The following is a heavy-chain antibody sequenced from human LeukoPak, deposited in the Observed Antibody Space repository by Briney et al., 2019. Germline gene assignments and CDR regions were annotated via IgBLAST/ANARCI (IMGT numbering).Heavy chain of an antibody. CDR2: IYYSGST. CDR3: ARVRVATISKQNWFDP. V-gene: IGHV4-59*01. J-gene: IGHJ5*02. D-gene: IGHD5-12*01. Sequence: SETLSLTCTVSGGSISSYYWRWIRQPPGKGLEWIGYIYYSGSTNYNPSLKSRVTISVDTSKNQFSLKLSSVTAADTAVYYCARVRVATISKQNWFDPWGQGTLVTVSS. CDR1: GGSISSYY.